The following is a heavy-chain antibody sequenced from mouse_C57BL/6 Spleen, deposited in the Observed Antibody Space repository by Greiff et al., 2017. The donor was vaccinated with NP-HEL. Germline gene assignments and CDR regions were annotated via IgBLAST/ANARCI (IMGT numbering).Heavy chain of an antibody. CDR3: TRASNWDDWFAY. CDR2: ISSGGDYI. J-gene: IGHJ3*01. Sequence: EVHLVESGEGLVKPGGSLKLSCAASGFTFSSYAMSWVRQTPEKRLEWVAYISSGGDYIYYADTVKGRFTISRDNARNTLYLQMSSLKSEDTAMYYCTRASNWDDWFAYWGQGTLVTVSA. V-gene: IGHV5-9-1*02. D-gene: IGHD4-1*01. CDR1: GFTFSSYA.